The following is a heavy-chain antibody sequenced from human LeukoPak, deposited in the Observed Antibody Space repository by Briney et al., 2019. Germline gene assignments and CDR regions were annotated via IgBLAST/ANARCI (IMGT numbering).Heavy chain of an antibody. CDR1: GYTFTSYA. Sequence: ASVKVSCKASGYTFTSYAVNWVRQAPGQGLEWMGWINTNTGNPTYAQGFTGRFVFSLDTSVSTAYLQISSLKAEDTAVYYCARRRGATVTARPGDYYYYMDVWGKGTTVTVSS. D-gene: IGHD4-17*01. J-gene: IGHJ6*03. V-gene: IGHV7-4-1*02. CDR2: INTNTGNP. CDR3: ARRRGATVTARPGDYYYYMDV.